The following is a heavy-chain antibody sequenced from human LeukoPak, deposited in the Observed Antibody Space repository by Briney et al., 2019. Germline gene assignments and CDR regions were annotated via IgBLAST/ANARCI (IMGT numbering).Heavy chain of an antibody. J-gene: IGHJ4*02. CDR3: SRSSGWLSVY. Sequence: GGSLRLSCTASGFTFGDYLMRWFRQAPGKGLEWIGFIRRKLDGGTAEYAASVKGRFTISRDDSTSIAYLQMNSLKTEDTAVYYCSRSSGWLSVYWGQGTLVTVSS. CDR1: GFTFGDYL. CDR2: IRRKLDGGTA. V-gene: IGHV3-49*03. D-gene: IGHD6-19*01.